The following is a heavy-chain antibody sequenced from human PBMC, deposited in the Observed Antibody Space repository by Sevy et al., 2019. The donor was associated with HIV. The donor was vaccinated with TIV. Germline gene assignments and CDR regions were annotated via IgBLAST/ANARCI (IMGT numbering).Heavy chain of an antibody. D-gene: IGHD6-13*01. Sequence: SETLSLTCTVSGGYVSSGNYYWTWIRQPPGKGQEWIGYISYIGSTNYDPSLKSRVTISIDTSKNQLSLRLSSVTATDTAVYYCVRDRIDAAGGYFDYWGQGSLVTVSS. J-gene: IGHJ4*02. CDR2: ISYIGST. CDR1: GGYVSSGNYY. V-gene: IGHV4-61*01. CDR3: VRDRIDAAGGYFDY.